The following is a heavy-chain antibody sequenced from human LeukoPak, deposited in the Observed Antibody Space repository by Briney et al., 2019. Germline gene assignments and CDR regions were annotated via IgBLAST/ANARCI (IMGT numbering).Heavy chain of an antibody. CDR1: GFTFSDSY. D-gene: IGHD6-13*01. Sequence: GGSLRLSCAASGFTFSDSYMSWIRQAPGKGLEWVSYISSSGFTIYDADSVKGRFTISRDNAKNSLYLQMNSLRAEDTAFYYCARSGYSSSWYMFWGQGSLVTVSS. CDR2: ISSSGFTI. CDR3: ARSGYSSSWYMF. J-gene: IGHJ4*02. V-gene: IGHV3-11*04.